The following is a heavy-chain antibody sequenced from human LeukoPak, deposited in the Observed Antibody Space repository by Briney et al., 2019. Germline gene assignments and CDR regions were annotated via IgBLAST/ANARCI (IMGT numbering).Heavy chain of an antibody. Sequence: GGSLRLSCAASGFTFSIYSMNWVRQAPGQGLEWVSYISSSSTTIYYADSVKGRFTIFRDNAKNTLYLQMSSLRAEDTAVYYCARGADVNWSYCSGGSCYSRYFDHWGQGTLVTVSS. J-gene: IGHJ4*02. CDR3: ARGADVNWSYCSGGSCYSRYFDH. V-gene: IGHV3-48*04. D-gene: IGHD2-15*01. CDR2: ISSSSTTI. CDR1: GFTFSIYS.